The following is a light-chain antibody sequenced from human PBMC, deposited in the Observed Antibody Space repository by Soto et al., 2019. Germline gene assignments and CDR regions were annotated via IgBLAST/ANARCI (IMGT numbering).Light chain of an antibody. CDR1: SSDVGSYNL. Sequence: QSALTQPASVSGSPGQSITISCTGTSSDVGSYNLVSWYQQHPGKAPKLMIYEVSKRPSGVSNHFSGSKSGNTASLTISGLQAEDEADYYCCSYAGSSTAVFGGGTQLTVL. CDR2: EVS. V-gene: IGLV2-23*02. CDR3: CSYAGSSTAV. J-gene: IGLJ7*01.